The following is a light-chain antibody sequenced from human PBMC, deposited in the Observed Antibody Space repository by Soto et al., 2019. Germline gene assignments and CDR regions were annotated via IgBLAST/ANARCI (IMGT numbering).Light chain of an antibody. J-gene: IGKJ1*01. CDR2: AAS. CDR3: QRYDTYSWT. V-gene: IGKV1-5*03. Sequence: DIQMTQSPSTLSASVGDRVTITCRASQSISSWLAWYQQKPGKAPKLLIYAASGLASGVTSRFSGSVSGTEFTLTISSLQPDDFATYYCQRYDTYSWTFGQGTKVEIK. CDR1: QSISSW.